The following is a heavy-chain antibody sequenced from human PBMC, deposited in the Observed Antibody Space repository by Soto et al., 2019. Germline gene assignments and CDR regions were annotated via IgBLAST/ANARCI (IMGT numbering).Heavy chain of an antibody. Sequence: EVQLVESGGGLVQPGGSLRLSCAASGFTFSSYWMSWVRQAPGKGLEWVANIEQDGSEKYYVDSVKGRFTISRDNAKNSLYLQMNSLRAEDTAVYYCARGGGYCSSTSCYAPYYYYYMDVGGKGTTVTVSS. V-gene: IGHV3-7*01. CDR2: IEQDGSEK. CDR3: ARGGGYCSSTSCYAPYYYYYMDV. CDR1: GFTFSSYW. D-gene: IGHD2-2*01. J-gene: IGHJ6*03.